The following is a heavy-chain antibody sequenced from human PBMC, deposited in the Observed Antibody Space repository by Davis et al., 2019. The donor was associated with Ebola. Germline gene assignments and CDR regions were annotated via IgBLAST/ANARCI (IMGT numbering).Heavy chain of an antibody. CDR2: ISAYNINT. Sequence: ASVKVSCKASGYTFTSYGISWVRQAPGQGLEWMGWISAYNINTNYAQNVQGRVTMTTDTSTSTAYMEVGSLRSDDTAVYYCARAQFPTTSDHWGQGTLVTVSS. J-gene: IGHJ4*02. D-gene: IGHD1-1*01. CDR1: GYTFTSYG. V-gene: IGHV1-18*01. CDR3: ARAQFPTTSDH.